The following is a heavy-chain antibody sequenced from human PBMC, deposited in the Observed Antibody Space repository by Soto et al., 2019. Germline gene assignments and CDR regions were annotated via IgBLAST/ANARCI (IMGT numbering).Heavy chain of an antibody. CDR2: IYYSGCT. CDR1: GGSISSYY. J-gene: IGHJ4*02. CDR3: AKVREGSYYAVYYFDY. Sequence: PSETLSLTCTVSGGSISSYYWSWIRQPPGKGLEWIGYIYYSGCTNYNPSLKSRVTISLDTSKNQFSLKLSSVTAADTAVYYCAKVREGSYYAVYYFDYWGQGTLVTVSS. V-gene: IGHV4-59*01. D-gene: IGHD1-26*01.